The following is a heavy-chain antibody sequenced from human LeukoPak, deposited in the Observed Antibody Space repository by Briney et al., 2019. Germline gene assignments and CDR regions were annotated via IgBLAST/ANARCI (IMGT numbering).Heavy chain of an antibody. V-gene: IGHV3-23*01. J-gene: IGHJ4*02. Sequence: ETLSLTCAVYGGSFSGYYWSWIRQPPGKGLEWVSAISASGGGTYYADSVKGRFTISRDNSKNTLYLQMNSLRAEDTAVYYCAKVSPTVVVRTGCLDYWGQGTLVTVPS. CDR2: ISASGGGT. CDR3: AKVSPTVVVRTGCLDY. CDR1: GGSFSGYY. D-gene: IGHD3-22*01.